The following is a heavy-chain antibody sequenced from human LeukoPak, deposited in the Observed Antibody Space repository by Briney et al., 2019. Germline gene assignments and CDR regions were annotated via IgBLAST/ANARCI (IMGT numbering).Heavy chain of an antibody. V-gene: IGHV3-64*04. CDR3: TTTSLLVGRYYYYYYGMDV. CDR2: ISSNGRTT. CDR1: GFTFDTYV. J-gene: IGHJ6*02. Sequence: GGSLRLSCSASGFTFDTYVMHWVRQAPGKGLEYVSGISSNGRTTFNADSVKDRFTISRDNSKNTLFLQMNSLKTEDTAVYYCTTTSLLVGRYYYYYYGMDVWGQGTTVTVSS. D-gene: IGHD2-2*01.